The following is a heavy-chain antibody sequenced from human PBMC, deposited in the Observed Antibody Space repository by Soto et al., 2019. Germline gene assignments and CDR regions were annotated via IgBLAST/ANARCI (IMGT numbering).Heavy chain of an antibody. CDR1: GLTFSASA. Sequence: EVHLVESGGGLVQPGGSLKLSCVASGLTFSASAMHWVRQASGKGLEWVGRIRNKADKYATVYAAHVQGRFTISRDDSKSMAYLQMNSLKTEDTAVYYCCRHDASWGWCDYGGQGTLFTVSS. CDR3: CRHDASWGWCDY. D-gene: IGHD2-8*01. CDR2: IRNKADKYAT. V-gene: IGHV3-73*02. J-gene: IGHJ4*02.